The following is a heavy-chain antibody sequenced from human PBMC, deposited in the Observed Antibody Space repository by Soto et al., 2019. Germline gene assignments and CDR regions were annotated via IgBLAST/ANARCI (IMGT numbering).Heavy chain of an antibody. J-gene: IGHJ6*02. CDR2: IIPIFGTA. Sequence: SVKVSCKASGGTFSSYAISWVRQAPGQGLEWMGGIIPIFGTANYAQKFQGRVTITADKSTSTAYMELSSLRSEDTAVYYCARAVGSSSSFVGYYYYGMDVWGQGTTVTVSS. D-gene: IGHD6-6*01. CDR3: ARAVGSSSSFVGYYYYGMDV. CDR1: GGTFSSYA. V-gene: IGHV1-69*06.